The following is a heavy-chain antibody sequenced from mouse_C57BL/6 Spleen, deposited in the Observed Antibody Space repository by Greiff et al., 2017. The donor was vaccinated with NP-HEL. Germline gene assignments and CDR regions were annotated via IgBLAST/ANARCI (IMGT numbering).Heavy chain of an antibody. J-gene: IGHJ4*01. CDR1: GYTFTDYY. D-gene: IGHD1-1*01. CDR3: ARSGTTVVAPYYAMDY. CDR2: INPNNGGT. Sequence: EVQLQQSGPELVKPGASVKISCKASGYTFTDYYMNWVKQSHGKSLEWIGDINPNNGGTSYNQKFKGKATLTVDKSSSTAYMELRSLTSEDSAVYYCARSGTTVVAPYYAMDYWGQGTSVTVSS. V-gene: IGHV1-26*01.